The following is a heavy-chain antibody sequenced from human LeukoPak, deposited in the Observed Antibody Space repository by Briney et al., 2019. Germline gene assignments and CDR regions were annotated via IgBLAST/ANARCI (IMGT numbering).Heavy chain of an antibody. V-gene: IGHV3-74*01. CDR2: INSAGIST. D-gene: IGHD6-13*01. J-gene: IGHJ4*02. CDR3: ARDIAAAVDY. Sequence: GGSLRLSCTASGFTFSSYWMHWVRQVPGKGLVWVSRINSAGISTNYADSVKGRFAISRDNAKNTLYLQMNSLRAEDTAIYYCARDIAAAVDYWGQGTLVTVSS. CDR1: GFTFSSYW.